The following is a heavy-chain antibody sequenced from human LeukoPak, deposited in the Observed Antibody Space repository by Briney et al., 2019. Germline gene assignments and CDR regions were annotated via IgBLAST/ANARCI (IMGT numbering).Heavy chain of an antibody. CDR2: ISAYNGNT. V-gene: IGHV1-18*01. J-gene: IGHJ4*02. D-gene: IGHD2-15*01. Sequence: ASVKVSCKASGYTFTSYGISWVRQAPGQGLEWMGWISAYNGNTDYAQKLQGRVTMTTDTSTSPAYMELRSLRSDDTAVYYCASAAYCSGGSCPRGYYFDYWGQGTLVTVSS. CDR3: ASAAYCSGGSCPRGYYFDY. CDR1: GYTFTSYG.